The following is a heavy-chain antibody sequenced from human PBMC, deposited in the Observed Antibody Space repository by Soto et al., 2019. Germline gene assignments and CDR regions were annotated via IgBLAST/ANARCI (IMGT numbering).Heavy chain of an antibody. CDR1: GFIVSTYA. J-gene: IGHJ4*02. V-gene: IGHV3-23*01. D-gene: IGHD5-18*01. CDR3: AKDTWIQLWLRLGFDC. CDR2: VKGTVDST. Sequence: RFSWAASGFIVSTYAMNLVRQCPGKALAWGSGVKGTVDSTYYADSVKGRFTISRDDFKNTLDLQMDSLRAEDTAIYYCAKDTWIQLWLRLGFDCWGPGIVFTVAS.